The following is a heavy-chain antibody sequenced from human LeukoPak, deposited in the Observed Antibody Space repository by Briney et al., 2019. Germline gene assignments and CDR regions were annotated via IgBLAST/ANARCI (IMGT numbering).Heavy chain of an antibody. Sequence: GGSLRLSCAASGFTLDDYAMHWVRHGPGKGLEWVSLINENGDITYYGDSVRGRFTVSRDNDKNSLYLQMNSLTTEDTALYYCAKARWEPNFDYWGQGTLVTVSS. CDR3: AKARWEPNFDY. D-gene: IGHD1-26*01. CDR2: INENGDIT. J-gene: IGHJ4*02. CDR1: GFTLDDYA. V-gene: IGHV3-43*02.